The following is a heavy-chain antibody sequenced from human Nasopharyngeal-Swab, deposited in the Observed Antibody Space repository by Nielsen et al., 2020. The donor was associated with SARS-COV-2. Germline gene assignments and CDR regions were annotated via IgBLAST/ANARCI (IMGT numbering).Heavy chain of an antibody. CDR3: ARGTYTYAYGEY. V-gene: IGHV3-53*01. J-gene: IGHJ4*02. CDR2: IYSGGTT. Sequence: GESLKIPCAASGFSVSGYYMTWVRQAPGKGLEWVSTIYSGGTTNYADSVRGRFTISRDTFKNTLSLHMNSLKVEDTAMYYCARGTYTYAYGEYWGQGTLVTVSS. D-gene: IGHD5-18*01. CDR1: GFSVSGYY.